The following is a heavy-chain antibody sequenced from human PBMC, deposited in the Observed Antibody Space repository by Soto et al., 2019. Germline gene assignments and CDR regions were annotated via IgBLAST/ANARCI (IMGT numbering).Heavy chain of an antibody. CDR2: IYPSDSDT. V-gene: IGHV5-51*01. D-gene: IGHD3-3*01. J-gene: IGHJ4*02. CDR3: ARGGVSTRTFDY. Sequence: GESLNISCKXSGYNFAGYWIAWVRQMPGKGLELMGIIYPSDSDTRYRPSFQGQVTISADKSISSAYLQWSSLRASDTAMYYCARGGVSTRTFDYWGQGTPVTVS. CDR1: GYNFAGYW.